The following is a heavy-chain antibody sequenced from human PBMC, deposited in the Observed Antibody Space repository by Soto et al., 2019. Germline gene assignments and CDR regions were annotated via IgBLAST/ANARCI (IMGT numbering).Heavy chain of an antibody. J-gene: IGHJ4*02. V-gene: IGHV1-18*04. CDR2: ISAYNGDT. CDR1: GYTFTNYG. D-gene: IGHD2-15*01. Sequence: QVQLVQSGGEVKKPGASVKVSYKTSGYTFTNYGITWVRQAPGQGLKWMGWISAYNGDTNYAQKFQGRVIMTTDTSTTTAYMELRSLRSDDTAVYYCARGPAGGLRGGVSYWGQGTLVTVSS. CDR3: ARGPAGGLRGGVSY.